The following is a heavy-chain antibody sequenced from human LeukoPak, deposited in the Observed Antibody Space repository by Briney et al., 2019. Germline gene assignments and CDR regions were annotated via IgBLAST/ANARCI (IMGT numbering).Heavy chain of an antibody. Sequence: GGSLRLSCAASGFTFSSYGMHWVRQAPGKGLEWVAVISYDGSNKYYADSVKGRFTISRDNSKNTLYLQMNSLRAEDTAVYYCAKDRSSGYYSALDYWGQGTLVTVSS. CDR3: AKDRSSGYYSALDY. V-gene: IGHV3-30*18. D-gene: IGHD3-22*01. CDR2: ISYDGSNK. CDR1: GFTFSSYG. J-gene: IGHJ4*02.